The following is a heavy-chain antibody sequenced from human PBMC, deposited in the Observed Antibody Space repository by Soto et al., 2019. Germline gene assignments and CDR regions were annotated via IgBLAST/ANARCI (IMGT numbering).Heavy chain of an antibody. Sequence: QVQLQQWGAGLLKPSETLSLTCAVYGGSFSGYYWSWIRQPPGKGLEWIGEINHSGSTNYNPSLKSRVTTSVDTSKNQFSVKLSSVTAADTAVYYCGRGTNSGSYYLHYYYYYMDVWAKGPRSPSP. CDR2: INHSGST. CDR3: GRGTNSGSYYLHYYYYYMDV. D-gene: IGHD3-10*01. J-gene: IGHJ6*03. V-gene: IGHV4-34*01. CDR1: GGSFSGYY.